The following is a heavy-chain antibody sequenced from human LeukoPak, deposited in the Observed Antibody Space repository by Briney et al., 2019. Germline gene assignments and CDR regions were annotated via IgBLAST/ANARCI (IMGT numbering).Heavy chain of an antibody. CDR1: GFTFGNYA. J-gene: IGHJ4*02. V-gene: IGHV3-23*01. Sequence: GGSLRLSCAASGFTFGNYAMTWVRQAPGKGLEWVSTISGGGDSTYYADSVRGRFTISRDDSKSTLYLQMNSLRAEDTAVYYCAKTPDYCTNGVCYTLHYFDYWGQGTPVTVSS. CDR2: ISGGGDST. CDR3: AKTPDYCTNGVCYTLHYFDY. D-gene: IGHD2-8*01.